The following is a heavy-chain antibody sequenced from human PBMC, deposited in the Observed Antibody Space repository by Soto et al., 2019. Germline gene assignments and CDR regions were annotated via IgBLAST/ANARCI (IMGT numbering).Heavy chain of an antibody. CDR2: ISSSSSYI. CDR3: ARDPIEYSSSNLADYYYYYMDV. CDR1: GFTFSSYS. V-gene: IGHV3-21*01. J-gene: IGHJ6*03. Sequence: GGSLRLSCAASGFTFSSYSMNWVRQAPGKGLEWVSSISSSSSYIYYADSVKGRFTISRDNAKNSLYLQMNSLRAEDTAVYYCARDPIEYSSSNLADYYYYYMDVWGKGTTVTVSS. D-gene: IGHD6-6*01.